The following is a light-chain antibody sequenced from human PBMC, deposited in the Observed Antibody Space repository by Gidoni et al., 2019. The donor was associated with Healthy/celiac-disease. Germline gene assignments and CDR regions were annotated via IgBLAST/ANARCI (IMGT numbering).Light chain of an antibody. V-gene: IGKV3-11*01. J-gene: IGKJ2*01. CDR3: QQRSNWIMYT. CDR2: DAS. Sequence: DIVLTQSPATLSLSPGERATLSCRASQSVSSYLAWYQQKPGQAPRLLIYDASNRATGIPARFSGSGSGTDFTLTISSLEPEDFAVYYCQQRSNWIMYTFGQGTKLEIK. CDR1: QSVSSY.